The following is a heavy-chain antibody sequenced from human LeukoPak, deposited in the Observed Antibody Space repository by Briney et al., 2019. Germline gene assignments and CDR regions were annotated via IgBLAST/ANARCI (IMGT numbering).Heavy chain of an antibody. D-gene: IGHD5-18*01. CDR3: TKGTIWLPFDY. V-gene: IGHV3-23*01. J-gene: IGHJ4*02. CDR1: GFTFSNYA. CDR2: ISGSGGST. Sequence: GGSLRLSCAASGFTFSNYAMSWAHQAPGKGLEWVSAISGSGGSTYYADSVKGRFTISRDNSKNTLYLQMNSLRAEDTAVYYCTKGTIWLPFDYWGQGTLVTVSS.